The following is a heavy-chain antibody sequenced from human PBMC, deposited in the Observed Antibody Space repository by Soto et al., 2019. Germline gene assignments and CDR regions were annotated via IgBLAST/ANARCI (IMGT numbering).Heavy chain of an antibody. CDR3: ARLRGEYYGSGSFRRWFAP. Sequence: SETLSLTCTVSGGSISSYYWSWIRQPPGKGLEWIGYIYYSGSTNYNHSLKSRVTISVDTSKNQFSLKLSSVTAADTAVYYCARLRGEYYGSGSFRRWFAPWGQGTLVTVSS. V-gene: IGHV4-59*08. CDR1: GGSISSYY. D-gene: IGHD3-10*01. J-gene: IGHJ5*02. CDR2: IYYSGST.